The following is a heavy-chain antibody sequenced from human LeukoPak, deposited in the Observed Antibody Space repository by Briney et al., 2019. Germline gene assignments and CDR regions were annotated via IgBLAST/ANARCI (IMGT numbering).Heavy chain of an antibody. Sequence: SETLSLTCTVSGGSISSYYWSWIRQPPGKRLEWIGYIYYSGSTSYNPSLKSRVTISVDTSKNQFSLKLSSVTTADTAVYYCAKSVDDYNPRAFDIWGQGTMVTVSS. D-gene: IGHD5-24*01. V-gene: IGHV4-59*01. CDR2: IYYSGST. CDR1: GGSISSYY. CDR3: AKSVDDYNPRAFDI. J-gene: IGHJ3*02.